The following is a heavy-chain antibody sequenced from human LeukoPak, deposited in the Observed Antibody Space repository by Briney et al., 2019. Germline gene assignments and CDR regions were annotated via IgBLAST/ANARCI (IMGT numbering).Heavy chain of an antibody. CDR1: GFTFTTYW. J-gene: IGHJ4*02. V-gene: IGHV3-7*04. CDR3: ARVAAAVPDY. Sequence: GGSLRLSCAASGFTFTTYWMTWVRQAPGKGLEWVANIKQDGSDKYYMDSVKRRFTISRDNANNALYLQMNSLRDEDTPVYYCARVAAAVPDYWGQGTLVTVSS. D-gene: IGHD6-13*01. CDR2: IKQDGSDK.